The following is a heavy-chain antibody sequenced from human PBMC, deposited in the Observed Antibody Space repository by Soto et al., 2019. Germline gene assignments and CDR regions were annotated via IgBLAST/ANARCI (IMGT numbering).Heavy chain of an antibody. Sequence: EVQLLESGGGLVQPGGSLRLSCETSGFSFNSYAMTWVRQAPGMGLEWVAVINYNSRATFHAQSVQGRFTISRDNSRNTVFLQRDSLSAEDTAFYYCANQGGSGKTYYYNRDVWGLGTTVIVSS. CDR2: INYNSRAT. CDR1: GFSFNSYA. D-gene: IGHD3-10*01. J-gene: IGHJ6*02. CDR3: ANQGGSGKTYYYNRDV. V-gene: IGHV3-23*01.